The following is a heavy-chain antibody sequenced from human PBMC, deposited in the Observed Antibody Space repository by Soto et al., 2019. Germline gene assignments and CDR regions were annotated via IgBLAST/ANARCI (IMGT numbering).Heavy chain of an antibody. CDR3: AREGGSYDSGGYLIRGAFDI. D-gene: IGHD3-22*01. V-gene: IGHV4-34*01. J-gene: IGHJ3*02. CDR1: GGSFSGYY. Sequence: PSETLSLTCAVYGGSFSGYYWSWIRQPPGKGLEWIGEINHSGSTNYNPSLESRVTISVDTSKNQFSLKLSSVTAADTAVYYCAREGGSYDSGGYLIRGAFDIWGQGTMVTVS. CDR2: INHSGST.